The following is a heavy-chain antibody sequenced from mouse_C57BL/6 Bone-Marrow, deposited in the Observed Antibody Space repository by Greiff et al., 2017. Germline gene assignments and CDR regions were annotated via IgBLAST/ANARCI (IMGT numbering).Heavy chain of an antibody. D-gene: IGHD1-1*01. CDR3: AQLLMDY. V-gene: IGHV1-50*01. J-gene: IGHJ2*01. Sequence: VQLQQPGAELVKPGASVKLSCKASGYTFTSYWMQWVKQRPGQGLEWIGEIDPSDSYTNYNQKFKGKATLTVDTSSSTAYMQLSSLTSEDSAVYYCAQLLMDYWGQGTTLTVAS. CDR1: GYTFTSYW. CDR2: IDPSDSYT.